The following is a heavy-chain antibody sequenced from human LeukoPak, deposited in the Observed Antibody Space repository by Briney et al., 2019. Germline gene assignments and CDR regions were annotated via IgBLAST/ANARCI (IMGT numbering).Heavy chain of an antibody. Sequence: SVKVSCKASGYTFTSYAISWVRQAPGQGPEWMGGITPMFGTAKYAQKFQGRVTITADESTSTAYMELSSLRSEDTAVYYCARDSSDFRSLIPHWGQGTLVTVSS. CDR3: ARDSSDFRSLIPH. D-gene: IGHD3-3*01. CDR1: GYTFTSYA. J-gene: IGHJ1*01. CDR2: ITPMFGTA. V-gene: IGHV1-69*13.